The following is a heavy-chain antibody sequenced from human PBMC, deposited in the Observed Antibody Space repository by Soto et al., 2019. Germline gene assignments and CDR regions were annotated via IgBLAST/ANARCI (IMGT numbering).Heavy chain of an antibody. Sequence: QVQLVQSGAEVKKPGSSVRVSCKASGTIFSSYTISWVRQVPGQGLERMGRIIPILGETNSAQKFQDRVTLTADKSTNTAYMELNSLRLEDTAVYYCARGLGGRMDDWGQGTTVTVSS. CDR1: GTIFSSYT. D-gene: IGHD3-16*01. V-gene: IGHV1-69*08. CDR3: ARGLGGRMDD. J-gene: IGHJ6*02. CDR2: IIPILGET.